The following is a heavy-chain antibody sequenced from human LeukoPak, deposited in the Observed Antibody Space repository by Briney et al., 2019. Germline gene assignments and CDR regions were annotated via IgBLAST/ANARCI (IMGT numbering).Heavy chain of an antibody. CDR2: IRRGANSYTT. J-gene: IGHJ3*02. CDR3: SRDGGEGGNSAFDI. V-gene: IGHV3-72*01. D-gene: IGHD3-16*01. CDR1: GFTFSDYI. Sequence: GGSLRLSCAASGFTFSDYILDWVRQAPGKGLEWVGRIRRGANSYTTEYAASVKGRFTISRDDSKNSLYLHMNSLKTEDTAVYHCSRDGGEGGNSAFDIWGQGTMVTVSS.